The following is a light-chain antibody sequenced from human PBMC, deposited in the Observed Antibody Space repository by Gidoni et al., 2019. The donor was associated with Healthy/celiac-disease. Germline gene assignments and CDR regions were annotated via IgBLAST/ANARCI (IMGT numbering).Light chain of an antibody. Sequence: QSVLTQPPSVSGAPGQRVTISCTGSSSNIGAGYDVHWYPQLPGTAPKLLLYGNSNRPSGVPDRFSGSKSGTSASLALTGLQAEDEAYYYCQSYGSRLSGSNVFGTGPKVTVL. CDR3: QSYGSRLSGSNV. CDR2: GNS. CDR1: SSNIGAGYD. V-gene: IGLV1-40*01. J-gene: IGLJ1*01.